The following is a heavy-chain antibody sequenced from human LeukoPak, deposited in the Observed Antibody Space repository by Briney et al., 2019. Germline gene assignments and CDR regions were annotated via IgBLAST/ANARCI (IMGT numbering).Heavy chain of an antibody. Sequence: GGSLRLSCAASGFMFSSFAMNWVRQAPGKGLEWLSAVTGGGGSTYYADSVKGRFTISRDNSRNTLYLQLTSLRAEDTALYFCAKDSPTYGSGSPIDFWGQGTLVTVSS. CDR3: AKDSPTYGSGSPIDF. D-gene: IGHD3-10*01. J-gene: IGHJ4*02. V-gene: IGHV3-23*01. CDR1: GFMFSSFA. CDR2: VTGGGGST.